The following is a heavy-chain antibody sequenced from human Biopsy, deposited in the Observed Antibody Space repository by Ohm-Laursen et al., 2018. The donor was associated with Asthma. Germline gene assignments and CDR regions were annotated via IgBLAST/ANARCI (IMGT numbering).Heavy chain of an antibody. J-gene: IGHJ2*01. D-gene: IGHD3-9*01. CDR2: ISSSGTTI. CDR3: AREKAYSDILTAYYNGWYFDL. CDR1: AFTFSTYW. V-gene: IGHV3-11*01. Sequence: SLRLSCTASAFTFSTYWMSWIRQAPGKGLEWVSYISSSGTTIFNADSVKGQFTISRDNAKNSLYLQMNSLRAEDTAVYYCAREKAYSDILTAYYNGWYFDLWGRGTLVTVSS.